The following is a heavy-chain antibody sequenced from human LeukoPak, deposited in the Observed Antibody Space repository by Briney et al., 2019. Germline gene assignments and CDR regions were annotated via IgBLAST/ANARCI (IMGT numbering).Heavy chain of an antibody. D-gene: IGHD4-23*01. CDR2: IYYSGST. CDR1: GGSISSHY. Sequence: SETLSLTCTVSGGSISSHYWSWIRQPPGKGLEWIGYIYYSGSTNYNPSLKSRVTVSVDTSKNQFSLKLSSVTAADAAVYYCARTVSTVVTLEAFDIWGQGTMVTVSS. CDR3: ARTVSTVVTLEAFDI. J-gene: IGHJ3*02. V-gene: IGHV4-59*11.